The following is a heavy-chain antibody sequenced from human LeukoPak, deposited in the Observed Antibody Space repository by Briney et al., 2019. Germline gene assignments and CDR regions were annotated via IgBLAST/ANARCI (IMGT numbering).Heavy chain of an antibody. J-gene: IGHJ4*02. CDR3: ARDGGSESYAFDY. CDR2: ISDSGGDK. Sequence: PGGSLRLSCAASGFTFSRYGFHWVRQAPGKGLEWVAFISDSGGDKWYADSVKGRLTISRDKSKNTVNLQMSSLRVEDTALYYCARDGGSESYAFDYWGQGTQVIVSS. D-gene: IGHD3-10*01. CDR1: GFTFSRYG. V-gene: IGHV3-30*02.